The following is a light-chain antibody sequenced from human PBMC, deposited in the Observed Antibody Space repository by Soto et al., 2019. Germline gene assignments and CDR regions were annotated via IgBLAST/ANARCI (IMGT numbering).Light chain of an antibody. CDR3: ATWDDNLNGMV. Sequence: QPVLTQPPSASGTPGQRVTISCSGSSSNIKSNTVNWYQQLPGTAPKLLIYSNNQRPSGVPDRFSGSKSGTSASLAISGLRSEDEATYYCATWDDNLNGMVFGGGTKLTVL. CDR2: SNN. V-gene: IGLV1-44*01. CDR1: SSNIKSNT. J-gene: IGLJ2*01.